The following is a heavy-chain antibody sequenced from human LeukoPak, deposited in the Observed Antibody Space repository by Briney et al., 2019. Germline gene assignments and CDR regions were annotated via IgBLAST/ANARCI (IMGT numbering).Heavy chain of an antibody. J-gene: IGHJ4*02. V-gene: IGHV4-59*01. D-gene: IGHD6-19*01. CDR3: ARSILSSGGAWFDY. Sequence: SETLSLTCTVSGGSISNYYWSWIRQPPGKGLEWIGYIYYSGSTNYNPSLKSRVTISVDTSKNQFSLKLSSVTAADTAVYYCARSILSSGGAWFDYWGQGTLVTVSS. CDR1: GGSISNYY. CDR2: IYYSGST.